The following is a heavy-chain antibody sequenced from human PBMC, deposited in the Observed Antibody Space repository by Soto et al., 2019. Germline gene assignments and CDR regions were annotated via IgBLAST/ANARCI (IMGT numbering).Heavy chain of an antibody. CDR1: GFTFSSYS. Sequence: GGSLRLSCAASGFTFSSYSMNWVRQAPGKGLEWVSSISSSSSYIYYADSVKGRFTISRDNAKNSLYLQMNSLRAEDTAVYYCARVGIVATIGAFDIWGQGTMVTVSS. CDR2: ISSSSSYI. V-gene: IGHV3-21*01. D-gene: IGHD5-12*01. J-gene: IGHJ3*02. CDR3: ARVGIVATIGAFDI.